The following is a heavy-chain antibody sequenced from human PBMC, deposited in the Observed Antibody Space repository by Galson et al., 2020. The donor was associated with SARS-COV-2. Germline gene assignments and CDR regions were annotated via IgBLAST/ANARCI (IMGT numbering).Heavy chain of an antibody. D-gene: IGHD3-10*01. CDR2: IWHAGSIQ. J-gene: IGHJ4*01. CDR3: ARGSELNVALVDY. CDR1: GFSFSHYG. V-gene: IGHV3-33*01. Sequence: GGSLRLSCAASGFSFSHYGMHWLRQRPGKGLEWVAVIWHAGSIQYYVDSVKGRFTISRDNSRSTLFLQMNSLGAEDTAVYYCARGSELNVALVDYWAQGILVTVSS.